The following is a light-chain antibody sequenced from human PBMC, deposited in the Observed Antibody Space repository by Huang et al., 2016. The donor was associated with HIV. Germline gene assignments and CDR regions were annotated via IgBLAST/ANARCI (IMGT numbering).Light chain of an antibody. CDR1: QSVSSSY. CDR2: GAS. J-gene: IGKJ2*01. CDR3: QQYNNLRYT. V-gene: IGKV3-20*01. Sequence: EIVLTQSPGTLSLSPGERATLSCRASQSVSSSYLAWDQQKPGQAPRLLIYGASSRATGIPDRFSGSGSGTDFTLTISRLEPEDFAVYYCQQYNNLRYTFGQGTKLEIK.